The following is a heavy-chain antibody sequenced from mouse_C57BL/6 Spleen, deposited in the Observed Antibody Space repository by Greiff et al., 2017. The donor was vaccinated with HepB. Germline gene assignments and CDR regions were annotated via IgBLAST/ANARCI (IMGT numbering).Heavy chain of an antibody. CDR2: INPGSGGT. J-gene: IGHJ2*01. Sequence: VQLQQSGAELVRPGTSVKVSCKASGYAFTNYLIEWVKQRPGQGLEWIGVINPGSGGTNYNEKFKGKATLTADKSSSTAYMQLSSLTSEDSAVYFCARGVQLWYFDYWGQGTTLTVSS. CDR3: ARGVQLWYFDY. V-gene: IGHV1-54*01. D-gene: IGHD6-1*01. CDR1: GYAFTNYL.